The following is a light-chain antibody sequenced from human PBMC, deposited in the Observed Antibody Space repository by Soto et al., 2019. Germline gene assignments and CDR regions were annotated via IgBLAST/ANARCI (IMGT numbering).Light chain of an antibody. CDR2: GAS. V-gene: IGKV3-20*01. J-gene: IGKJ4*01. CDR1: QTVSGRY. Sequence: PVEIAALSCSSSQTVSGRYVAWYQHKPGQTPRLLIYGASSRATGIPDRFSGSGSATDFTLTIRRLEPEDFAVYHCQQYGASPLTFGGGTKVDIK. CDR3: QQYGASPLT.